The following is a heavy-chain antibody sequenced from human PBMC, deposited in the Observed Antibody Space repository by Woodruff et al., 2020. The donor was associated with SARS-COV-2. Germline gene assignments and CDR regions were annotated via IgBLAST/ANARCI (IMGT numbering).Heavy chain of an antibody. V-gene: IGHV4-34*01. J-gene: IGHJ3*02. CDR3: ARGGYSSSWYGRKAFDI. Sequence: PPGKGLEWIGEINHSGSTNYNPSLKSRVTISVDTSKNQFSLKLSSVTAADTAVYYCARGGYSSSWYGRKAFDIWGQGTMVTVSS. CDR2: INHSGST. D-gene: IGHD6-13*01.